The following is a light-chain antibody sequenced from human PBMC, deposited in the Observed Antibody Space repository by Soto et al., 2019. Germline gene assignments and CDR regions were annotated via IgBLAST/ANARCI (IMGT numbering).Light chain of an antibody. J-gene: IGKJ1*01. V-gene: IGKV3-15*01. CDR3: QQYDNWPWT. CDR2: GAS. Sequence: MTQSPATLSVSPGGRATLSCRASQSISDTLAWYQQKPGQAPRLLIHGASTRAPGFPARFSGSGSGTDFTLTISSLQSEDFAVYYCQQYDNWPWTFGQGTKVDNK. CDR1: QSISDT.